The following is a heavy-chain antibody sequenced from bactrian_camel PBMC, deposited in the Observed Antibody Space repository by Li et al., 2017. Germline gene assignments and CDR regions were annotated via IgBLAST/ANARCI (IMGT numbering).Heavy chain of an antibody. D-gene: IGHD5*01. CDR3: ARKRRFGSCIDDMTAGDY. V-gene: IGHV3S53*01. CDR2: IDSVGFT. CDR1: GKTDSSSYC. J-gene: IGHJ4*01. Sequence: VQLVESGGGPVQAGGSLRLSCAASGKTDSSSYCKAWFRQAPGKERERVATIDSVGFTTYGDAVRGRFTISKDNDKTVYLEMNNLQPEDTAMYYCARKRRFGSCIDDMTAGDYWGQGTQVTVS.